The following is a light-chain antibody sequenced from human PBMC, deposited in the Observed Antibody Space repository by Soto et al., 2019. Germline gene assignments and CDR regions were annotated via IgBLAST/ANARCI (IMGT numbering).Light chain of an antibody. V-gene: IGKV1-39*01. Sequence: DIQMTQSPSSLSASVGDRVTITCRASQSIGKHLNWYQQKPGKAPKFLIYAASTLQNGVSSRFSGSGSGTDFTLTINSLQPQDFATYFCQQSYSSPQTFGQGTKVDIK. CDR2: AAS. CDR3: QQSYSSPQT. CDR1: QSIGKH. J-gene: IGKJ1*01.